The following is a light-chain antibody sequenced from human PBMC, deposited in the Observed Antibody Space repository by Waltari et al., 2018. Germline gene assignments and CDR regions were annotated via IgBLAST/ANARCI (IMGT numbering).Light chain of an antibody. V-gene: IGKV1-16*02. Sequence: DIQMTQSPSSLSASVGDRVTIPCRASKDCTKYLAWFQQKPGRAPKSLIYGAFILQSGVSSNFSGSGSGTDFTLTITSLQPEDFGTYYCLQYQAYPLTVGGGTKVDIK. CDR3: LQYQAYPLT. J-gene: IGKJ4*01. CDR1: KDCTKY. CDR2: GAF.